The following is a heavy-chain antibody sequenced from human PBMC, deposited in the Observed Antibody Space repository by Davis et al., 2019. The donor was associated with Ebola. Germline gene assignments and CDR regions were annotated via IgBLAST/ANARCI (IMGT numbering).Heavy chain of an antibody. CDR1: GFTFKSYG. V-gene: IGHV3-23*01. J-gene: IGHJ3*01. Sequence: GESLKISCEASGFTFKSYGMSWVRQAPGKGLEWVSAVSGTGGGTYYADSVKGRFTISRDNSKNTLYLQMNGLRVEDTAIYYCAKDNRNIWSEVWGQGTMVTVSS. CDR3: AKDNRNIWSEV. D-gene: IGHD2/OR15-2a*01. CDR2: VSGTGGGT.